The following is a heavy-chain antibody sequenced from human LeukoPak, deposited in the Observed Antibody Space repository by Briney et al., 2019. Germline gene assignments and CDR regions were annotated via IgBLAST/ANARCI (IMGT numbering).Heavy chain of an antibody. J-gene: IGHJ6*03. V-gene: IGHV3-20*04. D-gene: IGHD6-19*01. CDR1: GFTFDDYG. Sequence: PGGSLRLSCAASGFTFDDYGMSWVRHAPGKGLEWVSGINWNGGSTGYADSVKGRFTISRDNAKNSLYLQMNSLRAEDTALYYCARVNSGDTYLSYYYYMDVWGKGTTVTVSS. CDR3: ARVNSGDTYLSYYYYMDV. CDR2: INWNGGST.